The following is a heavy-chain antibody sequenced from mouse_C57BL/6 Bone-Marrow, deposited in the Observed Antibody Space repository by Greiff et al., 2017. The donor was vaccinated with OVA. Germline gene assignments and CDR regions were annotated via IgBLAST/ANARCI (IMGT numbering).Heavy chain of an antibody. D-gene: IGHD6-2*01. CDR2: IYPGSGNT. Sequence: QVQLQQSGAELVRPGASVKLSCKASGYTFTDYYINWVKQRPGQGLEWIARIYPGSGNTDYNKKFKGKATLTAEKSSSTAYMQLSSLTSEDSAVYYCARGVFSPYYFDYWGQGTTLTVSS. J-gene: IGHJ2*01. CDR1: GYTFTDYY. CDR3: ARGVFSPYYFDY. V-gene: IGHV1-76*01.